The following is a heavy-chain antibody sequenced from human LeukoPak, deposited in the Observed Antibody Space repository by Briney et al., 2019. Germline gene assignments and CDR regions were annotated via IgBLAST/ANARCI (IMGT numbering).Heavy chain of an antibody. CDR3: ARDSSSTYYYYYYMDV. J-gene: IGHJ6*03. V-gene: IGHV3-74*01. CDR1: GFTFSSYW. D-gene: IGHD2-2*01. Sequence: GGSLRLSCAASGFTFSSYWMHWVRQAPGKGLVWVSRINSDGSSTSYADSVKGRFTISRDNAKNTLYLQMNSLRAEDTAVYYCARDSSSTYYYYYYMDVWGKGTTVTVSS. CDR2: INSDGSST.